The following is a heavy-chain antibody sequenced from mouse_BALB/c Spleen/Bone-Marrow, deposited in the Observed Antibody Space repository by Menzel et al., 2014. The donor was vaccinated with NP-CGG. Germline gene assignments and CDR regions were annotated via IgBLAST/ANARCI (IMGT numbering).Heavy chain of an antibody. V-gene: IGHV14-3*02. Sequence: VQLQQSGAELVKPGASVKLSCTASGFNIKDTYMHWVKQRPEQGLEWIGRIDPANGNTKYDPKFQGKATITADTSSNTAYLQLSSLTSEDTAVYYCASYMYAEGFDVWGEGTTVTVSS. D-gene: IGHD2-14*01. J-gene: IGHJ1*01. CDR3: ASYMYAEGFDV. CDR1: GFNIKDTY. CDR2: IDPANGNT.